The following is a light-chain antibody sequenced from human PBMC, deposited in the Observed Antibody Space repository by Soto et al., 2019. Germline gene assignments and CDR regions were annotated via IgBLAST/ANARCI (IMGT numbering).Light chain of an antibody. CDR1: SSDVGGYNY. Sequence: QSALTQPAAVSASPGQSITISCTGTSSDVGGYNYVSWYQQHPGKAPKLMIYEVINRPSGVSIRFSGSKSGNTASLTISGLQAEDEADYYCCSYTSSSTSFVFGTGTQLTVL. V-gene: IGLV2-14*01. J-gene: IGLJ1*01. CDR2: EVI. CDR3: CSYTSSSTSFV.